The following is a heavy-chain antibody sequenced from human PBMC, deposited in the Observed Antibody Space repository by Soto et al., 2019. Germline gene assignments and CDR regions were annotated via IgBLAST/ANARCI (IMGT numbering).Heavy chain of an antibody. V-gene: IGHV3-48*03. CDR2: ISSSGSTI. CDR1: GFTFSSYK. Sequence: EVQLVESGGGLVQPGGSLRLSCAASGFTFSSYKMNWVRQAPGKGLEWVSYISSSGSTIYYADSVKGRFTISRDNAKNSLYLQMNSLRAEDTAVYYCARERYNWNYYDAFDIWGQGTMVTVSS. J-gene: IGHJ3*02. CDR3: ARERYNWNYYDAFDI. D-gene: IGHD1-7*01.